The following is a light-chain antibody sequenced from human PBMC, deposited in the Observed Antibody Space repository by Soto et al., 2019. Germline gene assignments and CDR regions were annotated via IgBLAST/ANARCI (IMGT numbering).Light chain of an antibody. CDR2: AAS. CDR3: QHGDSFPST. CDR1: QDISSW. J-gene: IGKJ4*01. V-gene: IGKV1-12*02. Sequence: DIQMTQSPSSVSASVGDTVTITCRASQDISSWVAWYQQKPGKAPKLLISAASSLQSGVPTRFSGSGSWTDFTLIISGLQPEDLATYVCQHGDSFPSTFGGGTKVEIK.